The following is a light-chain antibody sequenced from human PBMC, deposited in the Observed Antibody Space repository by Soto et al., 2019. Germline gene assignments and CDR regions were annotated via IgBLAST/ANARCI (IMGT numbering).Light chain of an antibody. CDR2: QVS. CDR1: QSLVYSDGNTY. CDR3: VQFSHFPRT. V-gene: IGKV2-24*01. Sequence: VLTQTPLSSPVTLGQPASISCRSSQSLVYSDGNTYLSWLQQRPGQPPRLLIYQVSNRFSGVPDRFSGSGAGTDFILKISRVEAEDVGVYSCVQFSHFPRTFGQGTRVEI. J-gene: IGKJ1*01.